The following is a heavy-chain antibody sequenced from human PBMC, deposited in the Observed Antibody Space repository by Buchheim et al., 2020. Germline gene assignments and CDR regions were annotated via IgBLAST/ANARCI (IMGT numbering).Heavy chain of an antibody. V-gene: IGHV1-8*01. Sequence: QVQLVQSGAEVKKPGASVKVSCKASGYTFTSYDINWVRQATGQGLEWMGWMNPNSGNTGNAQKFQGRVTMTRNTSISTAYMELSRLRSEDTGVYYCAREVTGNFWSGYYGLYGMDVWGQGTT. D-gene: IGHD3-3*01. J-gene: IGHJ6*02. CDR1: GYTFTSYD. CDR3: AREVTGNFWSGYYGLYGMDV. CDR2: MNPNSGNT.